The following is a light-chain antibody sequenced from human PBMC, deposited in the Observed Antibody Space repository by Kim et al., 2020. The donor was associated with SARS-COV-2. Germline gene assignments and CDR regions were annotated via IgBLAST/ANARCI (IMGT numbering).Light chain of an antibody. CDR3: QQFNNHPLT. Sequence: SASVGDTVTITCRASQGLSSALAWYQQKSGKAPKLLIYDASSLQSGVPSRFSGSGSGTDFTLTISSLQPEDFATYYCQQFNNHPLTFGGGTKLEIK. V-gene: IGKV1D-13*01. CDR1: QGLSSA. J-gene: IGKJ4*01. CDR2: DAS.